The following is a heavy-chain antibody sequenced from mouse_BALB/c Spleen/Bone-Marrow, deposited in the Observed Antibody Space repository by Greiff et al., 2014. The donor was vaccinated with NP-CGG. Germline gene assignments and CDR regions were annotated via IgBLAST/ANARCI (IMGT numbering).Heavy chain of an antibody. CDR2: IYPYNGGT. CDR3: AREGGYYDAMDY. D-gene: IGHD2-2*01. Sequence: DVQLQESGPELVKPGASVKISCKASGYTFTDYNMQWVKQSHGKSLEWIGYIYPYNGGTGYNQKFRSKATLTVDSSSSTAYMELRSQTSEDSAVYYCAREGGYYDAMDYWGQGTSVTVSS. J-gene: IGHJ4*01. CDR1: GYTFTDYN. V-gene: IGHV1S29*02.